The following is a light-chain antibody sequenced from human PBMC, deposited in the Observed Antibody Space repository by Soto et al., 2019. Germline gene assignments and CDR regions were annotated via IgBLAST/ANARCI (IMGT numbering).Light chain of an antibody. CDR2: GNS. J-gene: IGLJ1*01. V-gene: IGLV1-40*01. CDR3: QSYDSSLSGDV. CDR1: SSNIGAGYD. Sequence: QSVLTQPPSVSGAPGQRVTISCTGSSSNIGAGYDVHWYQQLPGTAPKLLIYGNSNRPSGAPDRFSGSKSGTSASLAITGLQAEDEADYYCQSYDSSLSGDVFGTGTKLTVL.